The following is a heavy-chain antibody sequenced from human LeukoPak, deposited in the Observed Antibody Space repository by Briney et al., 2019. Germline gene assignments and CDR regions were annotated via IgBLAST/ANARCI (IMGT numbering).Heavy chain of an antibody. CDR2: ISAYNGNT. J-gene: IGHJ1*01. Sequence: GASVKVSCKASGYTFTSYGISWVRQAPGQGLEWMGWISAYNGNTNYAQKLQGRVTMTTDTSTSTAYMELRSLRSDDTAVYYCARDRYYYDSSGYQPFQHWGQGTLVTVSS. CDR1: GYTFTSYG. D-gene: IGHD3-22*01. V-gene: IGHV1-18*01. CDR3: ARDRYYYDSSGYQPFQH.